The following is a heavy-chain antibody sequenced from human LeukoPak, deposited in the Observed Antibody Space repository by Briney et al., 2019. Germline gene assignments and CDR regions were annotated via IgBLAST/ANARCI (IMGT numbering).Heavy chain of an antibody. Sequence: GGSLRLSCAASGFTFSSYAMSWVRQAPGKGLEWVSATSGSGGSTYYADSVKGRFTISRDNSKNTLYLQMNSLRAEDTAVYYCAKDYEYSSGWYGYYFDYWGQGTLVTVSS. CDR3: AKDYEYSSGWYGYYFDY. CDR1: GFTFSSYA. V-gene: IGHV3-23*01. J-gene: IGHJ4*02. D-gene: IGHD6-19*01. CDR2: TSGSGGST.